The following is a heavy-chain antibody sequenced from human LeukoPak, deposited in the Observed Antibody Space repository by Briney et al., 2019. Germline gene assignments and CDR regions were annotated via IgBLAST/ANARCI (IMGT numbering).Heavy chain of an antibody. D-gene: IGHD4-17*01. CDR3: ARGGFTSVTYNWFDP. V-gene: IGHV3-23*01. CDR1: GFTFSSYA. Sequence: GGSLRLSSADSGFTFSSYAMSWVRQAPGKGLEWVSTISGSGETTYYADSVKGRFTISRDNSKNTLYLQINSLTVEDTAVYYCARGGFTSVTYNWFDPWGQGTLVTASS. J-gene: IGHJ5*02. CDR2: ISGSGETT.